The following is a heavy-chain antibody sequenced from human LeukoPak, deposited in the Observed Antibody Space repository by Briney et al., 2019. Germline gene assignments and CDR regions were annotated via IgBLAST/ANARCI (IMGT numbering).Heavy chain of an antibody. CDR2: ISGSGGST. Sequence: XFSSYAXXWVRQAPGKGLEXXSAISGSGGSTYYADSVKGRFTISRDNSKNTLYLQMNSLRAEDTAVYYCAKVADYYDCSGYYYWGQGTLVTVSS. CDR3: AKVADYYDCSGYYY. J-gene: IGHJ4*02. V-gene: IGHV3-23*01. CDR1: XFSSYA. D-gene: IGHD3-22*01.